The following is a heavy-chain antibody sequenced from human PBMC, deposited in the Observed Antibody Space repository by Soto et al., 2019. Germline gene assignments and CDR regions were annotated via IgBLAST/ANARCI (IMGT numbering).Heavy chain of an antibody. D-gene: IGHD2-2*01. CDR1: GFSFSDYW. CDR3: VKDGGYCSSATCYSPRNHYFDS. V-gene: IGHV3-7*03. J-gene: IGHJ4*02. Sequence: GGALRLSCVASGFSFSDYWMSWVRQAPGKGPEWVANIKFDGSVKQYVDSVRGRFSISRDNFRNSLFLQMNSLRAGDTAIYYCVKDGGYCSSATCYSPRNHYFDSWGQGTLVTVSS. CDR2: IKFDGSVK.